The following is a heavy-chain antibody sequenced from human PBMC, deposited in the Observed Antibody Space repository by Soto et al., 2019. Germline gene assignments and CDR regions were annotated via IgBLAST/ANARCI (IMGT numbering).Heavy chain of an antibody. V-gene: IGHV4-30-2*01. CDR3: ASGGATNYGMDV. CDR1: GGSISSGGYS. D-gene: IGHD3-16*01. CDR2: IYHSGST. J-gene: IGHJ6*02. Sequence: SETLSLTCAVSGGSISSGGYSWSWIRQPPGKGLEWIGYIYHSGSTYYNPSLKSRVTISVDRSKNQFSLKLSSVTAADTAVYYCASGGATNYGMDVWGQGTTVTVS.